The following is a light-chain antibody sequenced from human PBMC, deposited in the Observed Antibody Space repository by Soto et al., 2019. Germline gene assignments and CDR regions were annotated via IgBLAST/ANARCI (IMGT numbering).Light chain of an antibody. J-gene: IGKJ4*01. CDR2: GAS. Sequence: EILLTQSPGTLSLSPGERATLSCRASQSVSPSSLAWYQQRPGQSPRLLIYGASSRATGIPDRFSGRGSGTDFTLTISSLQSEDFAVYYCQQYYNWPLTFGGGTKVDIK. V-gene: IGKV3-20*01. CDR3: QQYYNWPLT. CDR1: QSVSPSS.